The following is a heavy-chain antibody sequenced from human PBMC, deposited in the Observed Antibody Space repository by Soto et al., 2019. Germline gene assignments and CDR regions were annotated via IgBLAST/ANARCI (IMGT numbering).Heavy chain of an antibody. CDR3: ARDLGGYDLYGPDT. J-gene: IGHJ5*02. CDR2: INLNSGDT. Sequence: QVQLVQSGAEVKKPGASVKVSCKTSGDTFTDSSMHWVRQAPGQGLEWMGWINLNSGDTYYAQKFQGRVTMNRDTSIITVYMELSRLKSDATAVYYCARDLGGYDLYGPDTWGQGTLVTVSS. D-gene: IGHD5-12*01. V-gene: IGHV1-2*02. CDR1: GDTFTDSS.